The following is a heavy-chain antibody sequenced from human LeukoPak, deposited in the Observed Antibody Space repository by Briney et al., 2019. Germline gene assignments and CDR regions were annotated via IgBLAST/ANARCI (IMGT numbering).Heavy chain of an antibody. J-gene: IGHJ6*02. CDR1: GGSISSGDYH. CDR3: ARTSLVYYYYYGMDV. D-gene: IGHD2-8*02. V-gene: IGHV4-30-4*01. Sequence: PSQTLSLTCTVSGGSISSGDYHWSWIRQPPGKGLEWIGEINHSGSTNYNPSLKSRVTISVDTSKNQFSLKLSSVTAADTAVYYCARTSLVYYYYYGMDVWGQGTTVTVPS. CDR2: INHSGST.